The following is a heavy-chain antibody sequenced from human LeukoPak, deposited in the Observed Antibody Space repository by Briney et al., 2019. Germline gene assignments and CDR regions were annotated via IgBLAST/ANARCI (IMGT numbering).Heavy chain of an antibody. CDR3: ARDRDGYSFFDY. Sequence: GGSLRLSCAASGFTISNYYMSWVRQAPGKGLEWVANINQDGSEKNYVDSVKGRFTISRDNAKNSLYLQMNSLRAEDTAVYYCARDRDGYSFFDYWGQGTLVTVSS. V-gene: IGHV3-7*01. CDR1: GFTISNYY. J-gene: IGHJ4*02. D-gene: IGHD5-24*01. CDR2: INQDGSEK.